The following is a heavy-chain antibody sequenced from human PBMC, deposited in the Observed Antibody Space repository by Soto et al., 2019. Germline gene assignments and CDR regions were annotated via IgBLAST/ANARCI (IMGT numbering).Heavy chain of an antibody. Sequence: PGGSLRLSCAASGFTFSSYAMHWVRQAPGKGLEWVAVISYDGSNKYYADSVKGRFTISRDNSKNTLYLQMNSLRAEDTAVYYCAREVRGVYSGYDSGGMDVWGQGTTVTVSS. CDR3: AREVRGVYSGYDSGGMDV. D-gene: IGHD5-12*01. CDR1: GFTFSSYA. V-gene: IGHV3-30-3*01. J-gene: IGHJ6*02. CDR2: ISYDGSNK.